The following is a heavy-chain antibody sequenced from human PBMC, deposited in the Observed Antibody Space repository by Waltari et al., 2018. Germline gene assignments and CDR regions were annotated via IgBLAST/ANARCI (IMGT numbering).Heavy chain of an antibody. V-gene: IGHV3-53*01. CDR1: GFTVSSNY. J-gene: IGHJ4*02. Sequence: EVQLVESGGGLIQPGGSLRLSCAASGFTVSSNYMSWVRQAPGKGLEWVSVIYSGGSTYYADAVKGRFTISRDNSKNTLYLKMNSLRAEDTAVYYCARDLGYSYGQDYWGQGTLVTVSS. CDR2: IYSGGST. CDR3: ARDLGYSYGQDY. D-gene: IGHD5-18*01.